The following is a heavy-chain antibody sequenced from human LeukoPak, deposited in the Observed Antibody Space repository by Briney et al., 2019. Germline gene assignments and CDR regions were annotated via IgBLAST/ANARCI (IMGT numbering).Heavy chain of an antibody. CDR2: MNPNSGNT. CDR3: ARGGNIVVVPAAPDFQH. D-gene: IGHD2-2*01. V-gene: IGHV1-8*03. CDR1: GYTFTSYD. J-gene: IGHJ1*01. Sequence: ASVKVSCKASGYTFTSYDINWVRQATGQGLEWMGWMNPNSGNTGYVQKFQGRVTITRNTSISTAYMELSSLRSEDTAVYYCARGGNIVVVPAAPDFQHWGQGTLVTVSS.